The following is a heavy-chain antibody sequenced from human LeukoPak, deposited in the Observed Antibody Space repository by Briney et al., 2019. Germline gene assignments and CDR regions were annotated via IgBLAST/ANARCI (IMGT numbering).Heavy chain of an antibody. V-gene: IGHV3-30*02. J-gene: IGHJ6*03. CDR1: GFTFSSYG. D-gene: IGHD3-10*01. Sequence: GGSLRLSCAASGFTFSSYGMHWVRQAPGKGLEWVAFIRYDGSNKYYADSVKGRFTISRDNSKNTLYLQMNSLRAEDTAVYYCARVGGITLALAPSPFPDYNYYYMDVWGKGTTVTVSS. CDR3: ARVGGITLALAPSPFPDYNYYYMDV. CDR2: IRYDGSNK.